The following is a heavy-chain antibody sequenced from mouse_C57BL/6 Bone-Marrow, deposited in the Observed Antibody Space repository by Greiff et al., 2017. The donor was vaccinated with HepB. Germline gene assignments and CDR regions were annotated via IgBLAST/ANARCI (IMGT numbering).Heavy chain of an antibody. V-gene: IGHV8-12*01. CDR1: GFSLSTSGMG. CDR2: IYWDDDK. D-gene: IGHD2-3*01. J-gene: IGHJ4*01. Sequence: ESGPGILQSSQTLSLTCSFSGFSLSTSGMGVSWIRQPSGKGLEWLAHIYWDDDKRYNPSLKSRLTISKDTSRNQVFLKITSVDTADTATYYCARFYDGYPYYAMDYWGQGTSVTVSS. CDR3: ARFYDGYPYYAMDY.